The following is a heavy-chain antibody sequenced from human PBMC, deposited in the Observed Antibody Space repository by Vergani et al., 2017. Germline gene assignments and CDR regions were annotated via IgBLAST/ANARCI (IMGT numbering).Heavy chain of an antibody. Sequence: EVLLVESGGGLVQPGGSLRLSCAASGFTFSAYWMNWVRQATGKGLEWVANIKQDGSEKYYVDSVKGRFTTSRYNANNLVYLQMSSVRADDTAVYYCASDYGSGPPQSRRLLYDIGWFDPWGQGTLVTVSS. CDR1: GFTFSAYW. J-gene: IGHJ5*02. CDR2: IKQDGSEK. CDR3: ASDYGSGPPQSRRLLYDIGWFDP. V-gene: IGHV3-7*01. D-gene: IGHD3-10*01.